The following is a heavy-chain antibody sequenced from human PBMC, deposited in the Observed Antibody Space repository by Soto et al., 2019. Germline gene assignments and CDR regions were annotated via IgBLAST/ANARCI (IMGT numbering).Heavy chain of an antibody. CDR3: AREYCSSTSCYWNYYYYGMDV. J-gene: IGHJ6*02. CDR2: ISYDGSNK. V-gene: IGHV3-30-3*01. Sequence: GGSLRLSCAASGFTFSSYAMHWVRQAPGKGLEWVAVISYDGSNKYYADSVKGRFTISRENSKKTLYLQMNSLRAEDTAVYYCAREYCSSTSCYWNYYYYGMDVWGQGTTVTVSS. D-gene: IGHD2-2*01. CDR1: GFTFSSYA.